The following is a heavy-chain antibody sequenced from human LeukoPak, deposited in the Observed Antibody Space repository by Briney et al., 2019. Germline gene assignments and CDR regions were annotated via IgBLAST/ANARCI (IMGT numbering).Heavy chain of an antibody. J-gene: IGHJ4*02. V-gene: IGHV4-59*01. D-gene: IGHD6-13*01. Sequence: PSETLSLTCTVSGGSLSSYYWSWIRQPSGKGLEWIGYIYYSGSTNYNPSLKSRVTISVDTSKNQFSLKLSSVTAADTAVYYCARGLSSWDPYYFDYWGQGTLVTVSS. CDR2: IYYSGST. CDR1: GGSLSSYY. CDR3: ARGLSSWDPYYFDY.